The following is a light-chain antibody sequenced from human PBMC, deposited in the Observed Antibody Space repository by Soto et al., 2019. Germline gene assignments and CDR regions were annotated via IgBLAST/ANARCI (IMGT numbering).Light chain of an antibody. CDR3: QQYSTYLWT. J-gene: IGKJ1*01. CDR1: QGIRND. V-gene: IGKV1-17*01. CDR2: AAS. Sequence: DTQMTRSPTSLSASVGDRVAITCRASQGIRNDLGWYQQKPGKAPKLLIYAASSLQSGVPSRFSGSGSETEFTLTITSLQPDDTATYFCQQYSTYLWTFGQGTKVDIK.